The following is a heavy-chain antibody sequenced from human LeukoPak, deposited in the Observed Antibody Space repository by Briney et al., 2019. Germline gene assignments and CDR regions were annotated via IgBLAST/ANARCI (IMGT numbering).Heavy chain of an antibody. Sequence: GASVNVYCKASGGTFSSYAISWVRQAPGQGLEWMGRIIPILGIANYAQKFQGRVTITADKSTSTAYMELSSLRSEDTAVYYCARDRAGSGSDYWGQGSLVTVSS. J-gene: IGHJ4*02. D-gene: IGHD6-19*01. CDR1: GGTFSSYA. CDR3: ARDRAGSGSDY. CDR2: IIPILGIA. V-gene: IGHV1-69*04.